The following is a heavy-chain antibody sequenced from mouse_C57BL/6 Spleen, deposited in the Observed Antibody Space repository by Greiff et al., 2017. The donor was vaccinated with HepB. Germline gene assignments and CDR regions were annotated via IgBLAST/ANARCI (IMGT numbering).Heavy chain of an antibody. Sequence: EVHLVESGPGLVKPSQSLSLTCSVTGYSITSGYYWNWIRQFPGNKLEWMGYISYDGSNNYNPSLKNRISITRDTSKNQFFLKLNSVTTEDTATYYCAREELGRPFAYWGQGTLVTVSA. CDR2: ISYDGSN. CDR1: GYSITSGYY. J-gene: IGHJ3*01. D-gene: IGHD4-1*01. V-gene: IGHV3-6*01. CDR3: AREELGRPFAY.